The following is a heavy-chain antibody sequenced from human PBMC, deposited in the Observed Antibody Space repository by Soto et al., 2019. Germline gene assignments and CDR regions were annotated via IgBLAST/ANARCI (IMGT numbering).Heavy chain of an antibody. CDR1: GFTFSTYA. CDR2: ISGSGGST. V-gene: IGHV3-23*01. Sequence: PGGSLRLSCAASGFTFSTYAMSWVRQAPGKGLEWVSAISGSGGSTYSADSVNGRFTISRDNSINMLYLQMNSLTTEDTAVYYCAHPRGYGVFDAYDFWGQEAMVTVSS. J-gene: IGHJ3*01. D-gene: IGHD4-17*01. CDR3: AHPRGYGVFDAYDF.